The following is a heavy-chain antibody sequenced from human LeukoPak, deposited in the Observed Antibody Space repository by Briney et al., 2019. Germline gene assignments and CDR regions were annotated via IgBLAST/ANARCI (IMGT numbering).Heavy chain of an antibody. CDR1: RFVFSTYS. CDR2: ISDGGTNT. V-gene: IGHV3-23*01. Sequence: PGGSLRLSCAASRFVFSTYSMSWVRQAPGKGPEWVSSISDGGTNTYYADSVKGRFTISRDNSKNTLSLQMNNLRDEDTAVYYCAKDAAAVTGRRAGFDYWGQGTLVTASS. CDR3: AKDAAAVTGRRAGFDY. J-gene: IGHJ4*02. D-gene: IGHD6-19*01.